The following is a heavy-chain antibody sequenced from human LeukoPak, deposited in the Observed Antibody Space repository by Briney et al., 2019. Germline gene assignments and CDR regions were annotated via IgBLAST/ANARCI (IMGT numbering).Heavy chain of an antibody. D-gene: IGHD3-22*01. J-gene: IGHJ4*02. CDR1: GGTFSSYA. Sequence: SVKVSCKASGGTFSSYAISWVRQAPGQGLEWMGRIIPILGIANYAQKFQGRVTITADKSTSTAYMELSSLRSEDTAVYYCARDSRDSSGYYYVYYFDYWGQGTLVTVSS. V-gene: IGHV1-69*04. CDR3: ARDSRDSSGYYYVYYFDY. CDR2: IIPILGIA.